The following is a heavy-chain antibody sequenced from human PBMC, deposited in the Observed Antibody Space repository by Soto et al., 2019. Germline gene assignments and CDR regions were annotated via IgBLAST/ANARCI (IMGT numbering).Heavy chain of an antibody. D-gene: IGHD4-17*01. J-gene: IGHJ4*02. CDR3: ARDTRVVGPVTDY. Sequence: SETLSLTCTVSGYSISSGYYWGWIRQPPGKGLEWIGSIYHSGSTYYNPSLKSRVTISVDTSKNQFSLNLSSVTAADTAVYYCARDTRVVGPVTDYWGQGTLVTVSS. V-gene: IGHV4-38-2*02. CDR2: IYHSGST. CDR1: GYSISSGYY.